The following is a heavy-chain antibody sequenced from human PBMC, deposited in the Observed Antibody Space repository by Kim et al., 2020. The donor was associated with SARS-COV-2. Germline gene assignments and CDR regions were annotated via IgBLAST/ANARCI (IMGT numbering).Heavy chain of an antibody. D-gene: IGHD3-22*01. CDR1: GGTFSSYA. CDR3: ARGATRDSSGYYDPYYYYGMDV. Sequence: SVKVSCKASGGTFSSYAISWVRQAPGQGLEWMGRIIPILGIANYAQKFQGRVTITADKSTSTAYMELSSLRSEDTAVYYCARGATRDSSGYYDPYYYYGMDVWGQGTTVTVSS. V-gene: IGHV1-69*04. CDR2: IIPILGIA. J-gene: IGHJ6*02.